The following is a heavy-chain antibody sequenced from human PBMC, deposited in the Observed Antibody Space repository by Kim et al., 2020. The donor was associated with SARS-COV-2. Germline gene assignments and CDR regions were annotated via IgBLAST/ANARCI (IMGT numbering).Heavy chain of an antibody. V-gene: IGHV3-9*01. CDR3: AKDPAYDIPGNGMDV. Sequence: GGSLRLSCVASGFTFDDYAMHWVRQAPGKGLEWVSGISWNSGSIAYADSAKGRFTISRDNAKNSLYLQMNSLKTEDTALYYCAKDPAYDIPGNGMDVWGQGTTVTVSS. D-gene: IGHD3-9*01. J-gene: IGHJ6*02. CDR1: GFTFDDYA. CDR2: ISWNSGSI.